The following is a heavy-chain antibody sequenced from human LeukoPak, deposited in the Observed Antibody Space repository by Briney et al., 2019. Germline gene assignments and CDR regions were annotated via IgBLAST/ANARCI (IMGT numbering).Heavy chain of an antibody. CDR1: GYTFTGYY. D-gene: IGHD2-2*01. Sequence: ASVKVSCKASGYTFTGYYMHWVRQAPGQGLEWMGWINPNSGGTNYAQKFQGWVTMTRDTSISTAYMELSRLRSDDTAVYYCARGGIVVVPAAPGLYAFDIWGQGTMVTVSS. CDR2: INPNSGGT. CDR3: ARGGIVVVPAAPGLYAFDI. V-gene: IGHV1-2*04. J-gene: IGHJ3*02.